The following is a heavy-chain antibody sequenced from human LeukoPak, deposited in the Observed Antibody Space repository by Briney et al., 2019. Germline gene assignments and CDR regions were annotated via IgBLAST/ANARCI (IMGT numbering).Heavy chain of an antibody. CDR1: GFTFSDYY. CDR3: TTYYYDSSGYPDY. Sequence: GGSLRLSCAASGFTFSDYYMSWIRQAPGKGLEWVGRIKSKTDGGTTDYAAPVKGRFTISRDDSKNTLYLQMNSLKTEDTAVYYCTTYYYDSSGYPDYWGQGTLVTVSS. J-gene: IGHJ4*02. V-gene: IGHV3-15*01. CDR2: IKSKTDGGTT. D-gene: IGHD3-22*01.